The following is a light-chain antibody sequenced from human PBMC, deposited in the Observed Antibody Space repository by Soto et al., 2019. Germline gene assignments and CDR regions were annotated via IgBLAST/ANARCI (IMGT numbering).Light chain of an antibody. CDR2: DAS. CDR1: QSVSRY. V-gene: IGKV3-15*01. J-gene: IGKJ5*01. Sequence: EIVLTQSPATLALSPGERATLSCRASQSVSRYLAWYQQKPGQTPRLLIYDASTRATGIPARFSGSGSGTEFTLTISGLQSEDFEVYYCQQYNNWPITFGQGTRLEIK. CDR3: QQYNNWPIT.